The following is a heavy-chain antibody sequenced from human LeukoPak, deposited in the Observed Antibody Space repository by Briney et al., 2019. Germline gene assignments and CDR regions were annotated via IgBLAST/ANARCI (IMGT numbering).Heavy chain of an antibody. CDR2: MYLSGTT. V-gene: IGHV4-4*02. D-gene: IGHD3-22*01. CDR1: GDSINSLDL. J-gene: IGHJ4*02. Sequence: SEALSLTCTVSGDSINSLDLWSWVRQPPGKGLEWIGEMYLSGTTHSNPSVKCRVTISIDKSKNQFFLNLSSVTAVDTAVYYCAGLVGRYSSGLYYYYFDYWGQGTLVTVSS. CDR3: AGLVGRYSSGLYYYYFDY.